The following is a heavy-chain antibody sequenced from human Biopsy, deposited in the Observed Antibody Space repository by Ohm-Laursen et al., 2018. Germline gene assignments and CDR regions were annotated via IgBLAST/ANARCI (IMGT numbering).Heavy chain of an antibody. CDR1: GGSISSYY. D-gene: IGHD1-26*01. Sequence: SETPSLTWIVSGGSISSYYWSWIRQPPGKGLEWIGYIYYTGSTNYNPSLKSRVTISVDTSMNHLSLRLTSVTAADTAVYYCARHAPSYSGSYWRYFDLWGRGTLVTVSS. V-gene: IGHV4-59*08. CDR2: IYYTGST. CDR3: ARHAPSYSGSYWRYFDL. J-gene: IGHJ2*01.